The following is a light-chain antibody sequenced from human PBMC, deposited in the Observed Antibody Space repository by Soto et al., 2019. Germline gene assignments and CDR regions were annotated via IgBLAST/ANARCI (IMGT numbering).Light chain of an antibody. CDR3: QQSYSTPRT. Sequence: DIQMTQSPSSLSASVGDRVTITCRASQSISSYLNWYQQKPGKAPKLLIYAASSVQSGVPSRFSGGGSGTDFTLRISSLQPEDFATYYCQQSYSTPRTFGQGTKVDIK. V-gene: IGKV1-39*01. CDR2: AAS. CDR1: QSISSY. J-gene: IGKJ1*01.